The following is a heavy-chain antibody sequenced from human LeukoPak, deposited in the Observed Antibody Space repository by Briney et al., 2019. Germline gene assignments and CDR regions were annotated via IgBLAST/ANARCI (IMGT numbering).Heavy chain of an antibody. V-gene: IGHV3-66*01. CDR2: IYSGGST. Sequence: GSLRLSCAASGFTVSSSYMSWVRQAPGKGLEWVSVIYSGGSTYYADSVKGRFTISRDNSKNTLYLQMNSLRAEDTAVYYCARDRPREVGMDVWGQGTTVTVSS. J-gene: IGHJ6*02. CDR1: GFTVSSSY. CDR3: ARDRPREVGMDV. D-gene: IGHD6-6*01.